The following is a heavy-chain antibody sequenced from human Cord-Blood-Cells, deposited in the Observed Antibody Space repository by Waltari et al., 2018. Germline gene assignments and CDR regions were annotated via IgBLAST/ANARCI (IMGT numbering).Heavy chain of an antibody. CDR2: FDPEDGET. D-gene: IGHD1-26*01. V-gene: IGHV1-24*01. CDR1: GYTLTELS. Sequence: KKPGASVKVSCKVSGYTLTELSMHWVRQAPGKGLEWMGGFDPEDGETIYAQKFQGRVTMTEDTSTDTAYMELSSLRSEDTAVYYCATDLYSGSYYAFDIWGQGTMVTVSS. CDR3: ATDLYSGSYYAFDI. J-gene: IGHJ3*02.